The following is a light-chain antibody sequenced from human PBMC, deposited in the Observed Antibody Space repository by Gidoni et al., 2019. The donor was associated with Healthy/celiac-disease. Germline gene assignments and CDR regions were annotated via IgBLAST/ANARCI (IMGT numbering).Light chain of an antibody. J-gene: IGKJ3*01. V-gene: IGKV1-39*01. CDR3: QQSYSTPFT. Sequence: DIQMTQSPSSLSASVGDRVTITRRASQSLSSYLNWYQQKPGKAPKLLSYAASSLQSGVPSRFSGSRSGTEFTRTISSLQPADFATYYCQQSYSTPFTFGPGTKVDIK. CDR1: QSLSSY. CDR2: AAS.